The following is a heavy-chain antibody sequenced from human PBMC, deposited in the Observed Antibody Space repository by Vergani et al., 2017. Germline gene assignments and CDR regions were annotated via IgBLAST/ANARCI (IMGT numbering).Heavy chain of an antibody. CDR1: GDSINNGNYS. V-gene: IGHV4-39*01. CDR2: VYYNGST. CDR3: VCRATRLPRCFDC. D-gene: IGHD4-11*01. J-gene: IGHJ4*02. Sequence: QLQLQESGPGLVKPSETLSLTCIVSGDSINNGNYSWGWIRQPPGKGLEWIGSVYYNGSTYYNPSLKSRVTTSVDASKNQFSLKLTSVTAADTAVYRCVCRATRLPRCFDCWGQGTLVIVSS.